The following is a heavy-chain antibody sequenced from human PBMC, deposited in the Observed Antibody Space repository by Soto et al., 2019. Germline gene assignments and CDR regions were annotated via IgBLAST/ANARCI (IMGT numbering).Heavy chain of an antibody. CDR1: GGTFSSYA. V-gene: IGHV1-69*13. Sequence: GASVKVSCKASGGTFSSYAISWVRQAPGQGLEWMGGIIPIFGTANYAQKFQGRVTITADESTSTAYMELSSLRSEDTAVYYCARPDSYFYGGNFGYWGQGTLVTVSS. J-gene: IGHJ4*02. CDR2: IIPIFGTA. CDR3: ARPDSYFYGGNFGY. D-gene: IGHD2-15*01.